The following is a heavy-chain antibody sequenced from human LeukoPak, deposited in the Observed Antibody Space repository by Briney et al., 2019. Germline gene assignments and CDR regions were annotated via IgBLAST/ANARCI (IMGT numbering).Heavy chain of an antibody. CDR1: RFTFDDYA. D-gene: IGHD2-8*02. CDR3: AKSVRAGRDGMDV. Sequence: SLRLSCAASRFTFDDYAMHWVRQAPGKGLEWVSGISWNSAGIGYADSVKGRFTISRDNAKNSLYLQMNSLRAEDTALYYCAKSVRAGRDGMDVWGQGTTVTVSS. J-gene: IGHJ6*02. V-gene: IGHV3-9*01. CDR2: ISWNSAGI.